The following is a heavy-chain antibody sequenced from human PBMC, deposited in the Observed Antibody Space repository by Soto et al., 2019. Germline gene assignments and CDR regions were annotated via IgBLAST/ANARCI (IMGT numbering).Heavy chain of an antibody. V-gene: IGHV4-30-2*05. J-gene: IGHJ4*02. CDR3: ARFTLTVDFDF. Sequence: PSETLSLTCAVSGGSISSGGYSWSWIRQPPGKGLEWIGYIYHSGSTYYNPSLKSRVTISVDTSKNQFSLKLSSVTAADTAVYYCARFTLTVDFDFWAQGTLVTVSS. CDR1: GGSISSGGYS. D-gene: IGHD4-4*01. CDR2: IYHSGST.